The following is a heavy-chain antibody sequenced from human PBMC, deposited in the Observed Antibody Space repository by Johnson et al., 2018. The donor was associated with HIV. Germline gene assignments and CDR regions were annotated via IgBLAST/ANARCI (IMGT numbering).Heavy chain of an antibody. CDR2: INSDGSST. CDR3: AREAGSSLSFDI. J-gene: IGHJ3*02. Sequence: VQLVESGGGLVQPGGSLRLSCAASGFTFSSYWMHWVRQAPGKGLVWVSRINSDGSSTSYADSVKGRFTISRDNAKNFLYLHMNGLRAEDTALYYCAREAGSSLSFDIWVQGTMVTVSS. D-gene: IGHD6-13*01. V-gene: IGHV3-74*01. CDR1: GFTFSSYW.